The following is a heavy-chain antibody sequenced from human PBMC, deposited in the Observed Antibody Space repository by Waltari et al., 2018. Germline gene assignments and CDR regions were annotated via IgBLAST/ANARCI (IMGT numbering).Heavy chain of an antibody. Sequence: EVQLLESGGGLVQPGGSLRLSCAASGFTFSSYAMSWVRQAPGKGLAWVLAISGSGGSTYYADSVKGRFTISRDNSKNTLYLQMNSLRAEDTAVYYCAKADIVVVPAAIGYWGQGTLVTVSS. J-gene: IGHJ4*02. CDR1: GFTFSSYA. CDR2: ISGSGGST. V-gene: IGHV3-23*01. D-gene: IGHD2-2*02. CDR3: AKADIVVVPAAIGY.